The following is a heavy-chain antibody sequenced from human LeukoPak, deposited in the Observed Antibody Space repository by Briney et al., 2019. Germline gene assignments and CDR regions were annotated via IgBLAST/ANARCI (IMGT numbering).Heavy chain of an antibody. CDR1: GGTFSSYA. D-gene: IGHD6-13*01. CDR3: ARARAAAVTDPNYYYYYYYHMDV. J-gene: IGHJ6*03. V-gene: IGHV1-69*05. CDR2: IIPIFGTA. Sequence: SVKVSCKASGGTFSSYAISWVRPAPGQGLEWMGGIIPIFGTAYYAQKFQGRVTITTDESTSTAYMELSSLRSEDTAVYYCARARAAAVTDPNYYYYYYYHMDVWGKGTTVTVSS.